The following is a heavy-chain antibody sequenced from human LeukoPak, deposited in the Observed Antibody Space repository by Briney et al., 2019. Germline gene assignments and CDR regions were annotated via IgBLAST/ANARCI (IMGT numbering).Heavy chain of an antibody. CDR2: IYHSGST. CDR1: GYSISSGYY. Sequence: SETLSLTCAVSGYSISSGYYWGWIRQPPGKGLEWIGSIYHSGSTYYNPSLKSRVTISVDTSKNQFSLKLSSVTAADTAVYYCESNEYYYDSSGYYNDYWGQGTLVTVSS. D-gene: IGHD3-22*01. V-gene: IGHV4-38-2*01. J-gene: IGHJ4*02. CDR3: ESNEYYYDSSGYYNDY.